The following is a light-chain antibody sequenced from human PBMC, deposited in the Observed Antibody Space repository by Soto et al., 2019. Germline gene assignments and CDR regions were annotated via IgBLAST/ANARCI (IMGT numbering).Light chain of an antibody. J-gene: IGKJ5*01. V-gene: IGKV3-11*01. Sequence: EIVLTQSPGTLSLSPGDRATLSCRASQSVSRSYLGWYQQKPGQAPRLLMYDASNRATGIPARFSGSGSGTDFTLTISSLEPEDFAVYYCQQRSNWPPITFGQGTRLEIK. CDR3: QQRSNWPPIT. CDR2: DAS. CDR1: QSVSRSY.